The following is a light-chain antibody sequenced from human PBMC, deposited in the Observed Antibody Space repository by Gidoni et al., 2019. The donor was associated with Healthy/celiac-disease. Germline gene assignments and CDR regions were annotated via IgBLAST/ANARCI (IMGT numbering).Light chain of an antibody. Sequence: EIVLTQSPGTLSLSPGVRATLSCSASQSVSSSYLAWYQQKPGQAPRHLIYCAASRATGIPDRFSGRGAGTDFTLTISRLEPEDVAVYYCQQYGSSPGWTFGQGTKVEIK. V-gene: IGKV3-20*01. CDR3: QQYGSSPGWT. CDR2: CAA. J-gene: IGKJ1*01. CDR1: QSVSSSY.